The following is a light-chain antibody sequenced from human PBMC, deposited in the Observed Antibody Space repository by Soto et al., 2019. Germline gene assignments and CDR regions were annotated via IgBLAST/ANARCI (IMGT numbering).Light chain of an antibody. J-gene: IGKJ5*01. CDR2: AAS. Sequence: DIQVTQSPSSLSASVGDRVTITCRASQSINNYLNWYQQKPGKAPKLLIYAASSLQSGVPSRFRGSGSGTDFTLTITSLQPEDFATYYCQQSYSTPPITFGQGTRLEI. V-gene: IGKV1-39*01. CDR3: QQSYSTPPIT. CDR1: QSINNY.